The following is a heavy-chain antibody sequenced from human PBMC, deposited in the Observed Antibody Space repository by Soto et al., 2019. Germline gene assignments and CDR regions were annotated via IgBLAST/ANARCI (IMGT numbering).Heavy chain of an antibody. J-gene: IGHJ4*02. D-gene: IGHD3-10*01. CDR1: GFTFSSYG. CDR3: ATHVHTSMVLGDYFES. CDR2: IWYDGSNK. Sequence: PGGSLRLSCAASGFTFSSYGMHWIRQAPGKGLEWVAVIWYDGSNKYYADSVKGRFTISRDNSKNTLYLQMNSLRAEDTAVYYCATHVHTSMVLGDYFESSGQVTLGTVSS. V-gene: IGHV3-33*01.